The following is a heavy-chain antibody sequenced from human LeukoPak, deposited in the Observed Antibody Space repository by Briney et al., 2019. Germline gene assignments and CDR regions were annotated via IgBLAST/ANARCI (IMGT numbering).Heavy chain of an antibody. CDR3: ARAGYCSSTSCYAFDY. V-gene: IGHV1-69*04. CDR1: GGTFSSYA. D-gene: IGHD2-2*01. J-gene: IGHJ4*02. Sequence: SVKVSCKASGGTFSSYAISWVRQAPGQGLEWMGRIIPILGIANYAQKFQGRVTITADKSTSTAYMELSSLRSEDTAVYYCARAGYCSSTSCYAFDYWGQGTLVTVSS. CDR2: IIPILGIA.